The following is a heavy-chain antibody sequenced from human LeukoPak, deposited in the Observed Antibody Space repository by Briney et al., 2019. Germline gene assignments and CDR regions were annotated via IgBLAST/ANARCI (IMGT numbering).Heavy chain of an antibody. CDR1: GFTFNTYG. CDR3: ARVGCTGGSCLAYNYYPMDV. CDR2: IWYDGSDK. Sequence: GESLKISCAASGFTFNTYGMNWVRQAPGKGLEWVAIIWYDGSDKYYAESVKGRFTISRDNSKNTLYLQLNSLRAEDTAVYYCARVGCTGGSCLAYNYYPMDVWGQGTTVTVSS. D-gene: IGHD2-15*01. V-gene: IGHV3-33*01. J-gene: IGHJ6*02.